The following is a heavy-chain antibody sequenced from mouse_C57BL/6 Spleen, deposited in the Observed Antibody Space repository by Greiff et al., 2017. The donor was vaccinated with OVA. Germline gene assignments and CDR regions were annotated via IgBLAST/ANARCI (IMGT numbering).Heavy chain of an antibody. D-gene: IGHD1-3*01. CDR2: INPNNGGT. CDR3: ARSSDFAY. CDR1: GYTFTDYY. Sequence: EVQLQQSGPELVKPGASVKISCKASGYTFTDYYMNWVKQSHGKSLEWIGDINPNNGGTSYNQKFKGKATLTVDKSSSTAYMELRSLTSEDSAVYYCARSSDFAYWGQGTLVTVSA. V-gene: IGHV1-26*01. J-gene: IGHJ3*01.